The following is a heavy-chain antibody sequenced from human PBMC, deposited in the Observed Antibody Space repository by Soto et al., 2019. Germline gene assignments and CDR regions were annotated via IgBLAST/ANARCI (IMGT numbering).Heavy chain of an antibody. D-gene: IGHD2-2*02. CDR2: INPNSGGT. Sequence: ASVKVYCKASGYTFTGYYMHWVRQAPGQGLEWMGWINPNSGGTNYAQKFQGWVTMTRDTSISTAYMELSRLRSDDTAVYYCAREYLYYFDYWGQGTLVTVSS. CDR1: GYTFTGYY. J-gene: IGHJ4*02. CDR3: AREYLYYFDY. V-gene: IGHV1-2*04.